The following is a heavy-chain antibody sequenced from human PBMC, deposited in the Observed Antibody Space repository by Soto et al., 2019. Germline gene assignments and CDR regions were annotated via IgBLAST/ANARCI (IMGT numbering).Heavy chain of an antibody. CDR2: ISAYNGNT. CDR1: GYTFTNLG. D-gene: IGHD1-26*01. V-gene: IGHV1-18*01. Sequence: ASVKVSCKASGYTFTNLGISWVRQAPGQGLEWMGWISAYNGNTNYAQKLQGRVTMTTDTSTSTAYMELRSLRSDDTALYYCARDAAVGLFDYWGQGTLVTAPQ. CDR3: ARDAAVGLFDY. J-gene: IGHJ4*02.